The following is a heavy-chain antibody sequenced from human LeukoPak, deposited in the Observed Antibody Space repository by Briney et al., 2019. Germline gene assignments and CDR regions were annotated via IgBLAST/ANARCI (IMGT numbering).Heavy chain of an antibody. CDR1: GFTFGSYA. V-gene: IGHV3-30*03. J-gene: IGHJ4*02. Sequence: GGSLRLPCAASGFTFGSYAMYWVRQAPGKGLEWVAVISYDGSNKYYADSVKGRFTISRDNSKNTLYLQMNSLRAEDTAVYYCASLWGYCSGGSCYSWGQGTLVTVSS. CDR3: ASLWGYCSGGSCYS. CDR2: ISYDGSNK. D-gene: IGHD2-15*01.